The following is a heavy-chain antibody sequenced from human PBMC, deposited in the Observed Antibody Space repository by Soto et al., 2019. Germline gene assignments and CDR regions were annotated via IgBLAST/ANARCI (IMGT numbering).Heavy chain of an antibody. J-gene: IGHJ5*02. D-gene: IGHD6-13*01. V-gene: IGHV3-21*04. CDR1: GFAFYYYN. CDR2: ISGSGIDI. CDR3: ARDERYSSSWYGGYWFDP. Sequence: GGSLRLSCAASGFAFYYYNMNWVRQAPGRGLEWVSSISGSGIDIHFTDSVKGRFTISRDNAKTSLYLQMDSLRPEDTAVYYCARDERYSSSWYGGYWFDPWGQGTLVTVSS.